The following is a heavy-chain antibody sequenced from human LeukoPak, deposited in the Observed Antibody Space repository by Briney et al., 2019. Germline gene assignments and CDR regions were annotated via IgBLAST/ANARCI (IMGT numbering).Heavy chain of an antibody. Sequence: SETLSLTCTVSGGSISSSSYYWGWIRQPPGKGLEWIGSIFYSGSTYYTPSLKSRVTISVDTSKNQFSLKLSSVTAADTAVYYCARIVRQDGGYLDLWGRGSLVTVSS. D-gene: IGHD3-16*02. V-gene: IGHV4-39*01. CDR1: GGSISSSSYY. J-gene: IGHJ2*01. CDR3: ARIVRQDGGYLDL. CDR2: IFYSGST.